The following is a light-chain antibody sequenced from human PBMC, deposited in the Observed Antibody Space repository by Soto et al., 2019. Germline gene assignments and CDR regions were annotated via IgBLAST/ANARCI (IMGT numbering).Light chain of an antibody. J-gene: IGKJ2*01. CDR1: QAISSY. V-gene: IGKV1-8*01. Sequence: AIRMTQSPSSLSASTGDRVTITCRASQAISSYLAWYQQKPGKAPKLLIYAASTLQSGVPSRFSGSGSGTDFTLTISCLQSEDFATYYCQQYYSYPSYTFGQGTKLEIK. CDR2: AAS. CDR3: QQYYSYPSYT.